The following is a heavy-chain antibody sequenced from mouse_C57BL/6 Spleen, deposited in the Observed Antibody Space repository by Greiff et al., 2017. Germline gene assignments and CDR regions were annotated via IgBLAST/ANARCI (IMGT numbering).Heavy chain of an antibody. CDR3: TTGVTTGHYYAMDY. J-gene: IGHJ4*01. CDR2: IDPENGDT. Sequence: VQLQQSGAELVRPGASVKLSCTASGFNIKDDYMHWVKQRPEQGLEWIGWIDPENGDTEYASKFQGKATITADTSSNTAYLQLSSLTSEDTAVYYCTTGVTTGHYYAMDYWGQGTSVTVSS. D-gene: IGHD2-2*01. V-gene: IGHV14-4*01. CDR1: GFNIKDDY.